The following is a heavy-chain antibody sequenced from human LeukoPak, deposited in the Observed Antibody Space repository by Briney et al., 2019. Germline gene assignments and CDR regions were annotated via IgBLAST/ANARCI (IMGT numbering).Heavy chain of an antibody. D-gene: IGHD6-6*01. J-gene: IGHJ6*02. Sequence: ASVKVSCKASGYTFTSYAMHWVRQAPGQRLEWMGWINAGNGNTKYSQKFQGRDTITRDTSASTAYMELSSLRSEDTAVYYCARASGARQLGYYYGMDVWGQGTTVTVSS. V-gene: IGHV1-3*01. CDR1: GYTFTSYA. CDR3: ARASGARQLGYYYGMDV. CDR2: INAGNGNT.